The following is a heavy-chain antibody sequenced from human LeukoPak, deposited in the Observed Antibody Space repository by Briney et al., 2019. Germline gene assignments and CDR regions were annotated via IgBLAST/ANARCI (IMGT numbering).Heavy chain of an antibody. V-gene: IGHV4-61*10. CDR3: ARTSEVYAFDI. J-gene: IGHJ3*02. CDR1: GGSVSSGNYY. Sequence: SETLSLTCTVSGGSVSSGNYYWTWIRQPAGKGLEWIGRIYTSGSTNYNPSLKSRVTISIDASKNQFSLRLSSVTAADTAVYYCARTSEVYAFDIWGQGTMVTVSS. CDR2: IYTSGST.